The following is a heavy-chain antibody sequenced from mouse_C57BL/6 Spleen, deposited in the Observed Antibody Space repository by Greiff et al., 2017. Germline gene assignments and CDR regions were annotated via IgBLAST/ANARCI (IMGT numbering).Heavy chain of an antibody. CDR1: GYSITSGYY. CDR2: ISYDGSN. J-gene: IGHJ3*01. V-gene: IGHV3-6*01. CDR3: ARNYYDYDGSY. Sequence: VQLKQSGPGLVKPSQSLSLTCSVTGYSITSGYYWNWIRQFPGNKLEWMGYISYDGSNNYNPSLKNRISITRDTSTNQFFLKLNSVTTEDTATYYCARNYYDYDGSYWGQGTLVTVSA. D-gene: IGHD2-4*01.